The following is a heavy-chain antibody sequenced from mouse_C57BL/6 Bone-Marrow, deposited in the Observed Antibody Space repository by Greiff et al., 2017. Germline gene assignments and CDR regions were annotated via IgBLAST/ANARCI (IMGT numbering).Heavy chain of an antibody. CDR3: TSHYYGLDY. CDR2: IDPENGDT. J-gene: IGHJ2*01. CDR1: GFNIKDDY. Sequence: EVKLQQPGAELVRPGASVKLSCTASGFNIKDDYMHWVKQRPEQGLEWIGWIDPENGDTEYASKFQGKATITADTSSNTAYLQLSSLTSEDTAVYYCTSHYYGLDYWGQGTTLTVSS. V-gene: IGHV14-4*01. D-gene: IGHD1-1*01.